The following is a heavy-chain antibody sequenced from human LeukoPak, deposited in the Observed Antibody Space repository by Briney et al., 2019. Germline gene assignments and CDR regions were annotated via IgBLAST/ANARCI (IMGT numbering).Heavy chain of an antibody. J-gene: IGHJ4*02. D-gene: IGHD3-22*01. CDR2: ISAYNGNT. CDR3: ASGRDYYDSSGYPEYYFDY. Sequence: ASVKVSCKASGYTFTSYGISWVRQAPGQGLEWMGWISAYNGNTNYAQKLQGRVTMTTDTSTSTAYMELRSLRSDDTAVYYCASGRDYYDSSGYPEYYFDYWGQGTLVTVSS. V-gene: IGHV1-18*01. CDR1: GYTFTSYG.